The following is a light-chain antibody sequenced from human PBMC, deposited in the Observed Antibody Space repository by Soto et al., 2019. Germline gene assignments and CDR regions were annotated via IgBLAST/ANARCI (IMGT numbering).Light chain of an antibody. CDR1: SSDVGAYNY. CDR2: DVT. CDR3: CSYAGTYTLYV. Sequence: QSVLTQPRSVSGSPGQSVTISCTGTSSDVGAYNYVSWYQQHPGKAPKLMIYDVTKRPSGVPDRFSGSKSGNTASLTISGLQGEDEADYYCCSYAGTYTLYVFGTGTKATVL. V-gene: IGLV2-11*01. J-gene: IGLJ1*01.